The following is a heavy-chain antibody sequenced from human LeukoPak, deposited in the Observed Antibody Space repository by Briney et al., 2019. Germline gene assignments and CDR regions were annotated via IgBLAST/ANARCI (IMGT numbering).Heavy chain of an antibody. V-gene: IGHV4-4*07. CDR1: GGSISSYY. J-gene: IGHJ6*02. CDR2: IYTSGST. CDR3: ARGRGYGMDV. Sequence: SETLTLTCTLSGGSISSYYRSWIRQPAGKGLEWIGRIYTSGSTNYNPSLKSRVTIPVHTSKNQFSLKRSSVTAADTAVYYCARGRGYGMDVWGQGTTVTVSS.